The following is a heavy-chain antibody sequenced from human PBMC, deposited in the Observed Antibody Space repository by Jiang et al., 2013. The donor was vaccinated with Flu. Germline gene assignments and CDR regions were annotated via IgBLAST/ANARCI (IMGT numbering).Heavy chain of an antibody. CDR3: AREQDFVNDYRFGESYYYYGMDV. V-gene: IGHV3-53*01. J-gene: IGHJ6*02. Sequence: AASGFTVSSNYMSWVRQAPGKGLEWVSVIYSGGSTYYADSVKGRFTISRDNSKNTLYLQMNSLRAEDTAVYYCAREQDFVNDYRFGESYYYYGMDVWGQGTTVTVSS. CDR1: GFTVSSNY. CDR2: IYSGGST. D-gene: IGHD3-10*01.